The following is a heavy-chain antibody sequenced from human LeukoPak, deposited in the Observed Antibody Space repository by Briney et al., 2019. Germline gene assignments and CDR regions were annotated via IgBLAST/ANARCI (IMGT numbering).Heavy chain of an antibody. Sequence: AGGSLRLSCAASGFTFSSYAMHWVRQAPGKGLEWVAVISYDGTNKYYADSAKGRFTISRDNSKNTLYLQMNSLRPEDTAVYYCARSERGYSYGYLTFDYWGQGTLVTVSS. CDR2: ISYDGTNK. CDR3: ARSERGYSYGYLTFDY. D-gene: IGHD5-18*01. CDR1: GFTFSSYA. J-gene: IGHJ4*02. V-gene: IGHV3-30-3*01.